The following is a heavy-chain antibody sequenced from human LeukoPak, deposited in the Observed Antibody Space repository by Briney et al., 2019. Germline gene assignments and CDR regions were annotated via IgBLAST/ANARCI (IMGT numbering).Heavy chain of an antibody. CDR1: GFTFSSYA. V-gene: IGHV3-7*01. CDR2: IKQDGSEK. Sequence: GGSLRLSCAASGFTFSSYAMSWVRQAPGKGLEWVANIKQDGSEKYYVDSVKGRFTISRDNAKDSLYLQMNSLRAEDTAVYYCARDVMWLALIDYWGQGTLVTVSS. CDR3: ARDVMWLALIDY. J-gene: IGHJ4*02. D-gene: IGHD6-19*01.